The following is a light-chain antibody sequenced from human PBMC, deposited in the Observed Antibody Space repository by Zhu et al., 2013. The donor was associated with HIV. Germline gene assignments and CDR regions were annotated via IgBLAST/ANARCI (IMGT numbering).Light chain of an antibody. Sequence: EIVLTQSPATLSLSPGDRATLSCRASQSVSGFLAWYQQKPGQAPRLLIYDVSNRATGIPVRFSGSGSGTEFTLTISSLQPDDFATYYCQQYNSPSFTFGPGTKVDIK. CDR3: QQYNSPSFT. CDR1: QSVSGF. V-gene: IGKV3-11*01. CDR2: DVS. J-gene: IGKJ3*01.